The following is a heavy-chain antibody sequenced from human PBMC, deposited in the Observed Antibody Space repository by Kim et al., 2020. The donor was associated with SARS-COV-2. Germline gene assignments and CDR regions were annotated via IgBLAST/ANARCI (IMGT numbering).Heavy chain of an antibody. CDR1: GFSFRNYG. CDR3: ASHSRDGYNDY. Sequence: GGSLRLSCAASGFSFRNYGMHWVRQAPGKGLEWVAVIWYDGSNEYYADSVKGRFTISRDNSKNTLYLQMNSLRAEDTAVYYCASHSRDGYNDYWGQGTLV. D-gene: IGHD5-12*01. CDR2: IWYDGSNE. V-gene: IGHV3-33*01. J-gene: IGHJ4*02.